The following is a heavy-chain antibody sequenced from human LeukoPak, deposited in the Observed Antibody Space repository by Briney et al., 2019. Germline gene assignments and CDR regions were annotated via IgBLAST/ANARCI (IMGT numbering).Heavy chain of an antibody. CDR2: ISYDGSSE. J-gene: IGHJ4*02. CDR1: GFTFSSYV. Sequence: PGRSLRLSCAASGFTFSSYVMHWVRQAPGKGLEWVAIISYDGSSEYYADSVKGRFTISRDNSKNTLYLQMNSLRAEDTAVYYCARESGGVVVPAANDYWGQGTLVTVSS. D-gene: IGHD2-2*01. CDR3: ARESGGVVVPAANDY. V-gene: IGHV3-30*04.